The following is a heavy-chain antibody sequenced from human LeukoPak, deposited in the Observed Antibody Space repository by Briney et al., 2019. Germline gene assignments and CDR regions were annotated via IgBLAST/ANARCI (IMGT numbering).Heavy chain of an antibody. CDR3: ARDKIEGPTKLDY. CDR2: IKQDESEK. V-gene: IGHV3-7*01. Sequence: GGSLRLSCAASGFTFSSYWMSWVRQAPGKGLEWVANIKQDESEKYYVDSLKGRFTTSRDNAKNSLYLQMNSLRAEDTAVYYCARDKIEGPTKLDYWGQGILVTVS. CDR1: GFTFSSYW. D-gene: IGHD1-1*01. J-gene: IGHJ4*02.